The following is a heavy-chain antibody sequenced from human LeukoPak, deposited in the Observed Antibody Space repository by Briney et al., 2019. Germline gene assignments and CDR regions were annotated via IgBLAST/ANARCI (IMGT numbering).Heavy chain of an antibody. J-gene: IGHJ6*02. CDR1: GFTVSSNY. D-gene: IGHD4-17*01. CDR2: TYSGGST. V-gene: IGHV3-66*02. CDR3: ARDAGNGDLYYYYYGMDV. Sequence: GGSLRLSCAASGFTVSSNYMSWVRQAPGKGLEWVSVTYSGGSTYYADSVKGRFTISRDNSKNTLYLQMNSLRAEDTAVYYCARDAGNGDLYYYYYGMDVWGQGTTVTVSS.